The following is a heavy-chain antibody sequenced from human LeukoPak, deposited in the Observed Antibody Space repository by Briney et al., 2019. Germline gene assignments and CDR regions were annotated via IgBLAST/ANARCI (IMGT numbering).Heavy chain of an antibody. D-gene: IGHD1-26*01. J-gene: IGHJ4*02. V-gene: IGHV1-2*02. CDR2: INPNTGGT. Sequence: GAPVRVSCKASGDSFTDYYIHGVRQAPGQGLEWMGGINPNTGGTNYAQKFQGRVNMTRDTSMSTAYMELSRLRSDDTAVYYCARDPSEYGSYSYFDYWGQGTLVTVSS. CDR3: ARDPSEYGSYSYFDY. CDR1: GDSFTDYY.